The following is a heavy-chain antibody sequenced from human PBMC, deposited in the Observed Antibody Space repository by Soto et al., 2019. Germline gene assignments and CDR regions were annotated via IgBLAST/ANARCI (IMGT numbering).Heavy chain of an antibody. CDR1: GNTFASHG. D-gene: IGHD3-10*01. CDR3: ARVEPRGVAVVRDY. CDR2: ISGFNGQT. J-gene: IGHJ4*02. V-gene: IGHV1-18*01. Sequence: ASVKVSSKASGNTFASHGFSWVRQAPGQGLEGMGWISGFNGQTNYALKFQGRVTLTTDASTSTAYMELTSLRSDDTAVYFCARVEPRGVAVVRDYWGQGTLVTVSS.